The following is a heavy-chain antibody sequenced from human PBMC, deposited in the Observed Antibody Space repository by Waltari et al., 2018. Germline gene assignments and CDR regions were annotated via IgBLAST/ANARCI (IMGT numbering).Heavy chain of an antibody. CDR1: GFTFSTFW. V-gene: IGHV3-7*01. Sequence: EVQLVEFGGGLVQPGESLRLPCVASGFTFSTFWMDWVRQAPGKGLGLVANIKEDGSERHYLESVKGRFTISRDNAKNLLYLEMNSLRAGDTSVYYCSVSLNSWDQVTLVTVSS. J-gene: IGHJ4*02. CDR2: IKEDGSER. CDR3: SVSLNS.